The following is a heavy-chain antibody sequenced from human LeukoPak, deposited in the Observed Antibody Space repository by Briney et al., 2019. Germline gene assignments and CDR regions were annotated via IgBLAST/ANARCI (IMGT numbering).Heavy chain of an antibody. CDR1: GGSISSSPYY. CDR2: IYYSGTT. Sequence: PSETLSLTCTVSGGSISSSPYYWGWIRQPPGKGLEWIGSIYYSGTTHYNPSLESRVTISVDTSKNQFSLKLSSVTAADTAVYYCARGLWFGELYNWGQGTLVTVSS. D-gene: IGHD3-10*01. CDR3: ARGLWFGELYN. V-gene: IGHV4-39*07. J-gene: IGHJ4*02.